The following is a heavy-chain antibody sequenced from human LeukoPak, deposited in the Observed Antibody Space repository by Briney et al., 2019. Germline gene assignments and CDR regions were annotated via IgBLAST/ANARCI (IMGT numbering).Heavy chain of an antibody. CDR2: MNPNSGNT. Sequence: ASVKVSCKASGYTFTSYDINWVRQATGQGLEWMGWMNPNSGNTGYAQKFQGRVTITRNTSISTAYMELSSLRSEDTAVHYCAGGGDWRRDHGGAPDYWGQGTLVTVSS. CDR3: AGGGDWRRDHGGAPDY. D-gene: IGHD1-26*01. J-gene: IGHJ4*02. V-gene: IGHV1-8*03. CDR1: GYTFTSYD.